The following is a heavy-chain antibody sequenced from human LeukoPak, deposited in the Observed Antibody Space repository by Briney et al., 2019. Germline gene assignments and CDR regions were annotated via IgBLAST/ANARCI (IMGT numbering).Heavy chain of an antibody. CDR2: INPNSGGT. Sequence: AASVKVSCKASGYTFTGYYMHWVRQAPGQGLEWMGWINPNSGGTNYAQKFQGRVTMTRGTSISTAYMELSGLRSDDTAVYYCARDLVESATGDLYGMDVWGQGTTVTVSS. D-gene: IGHD7-27*01. V-gene: IGHV1-2*02. J-gene: IGHJ6*02. CDR1: GYTFTGYY. CDR3: ARDLVESATGDLYGMDV.